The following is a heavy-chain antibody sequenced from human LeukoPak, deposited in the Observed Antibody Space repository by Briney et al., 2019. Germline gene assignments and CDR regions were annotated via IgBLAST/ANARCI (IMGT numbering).Heavy chain of an antibody. J-gene: IGHJ4*02. Sequence: SETLSLTCTVSGGSISSSSYYWGWIRQPPGKGLEWIGSIYYSGSTNYNPSLKSRVTISVDTSKNQFSLKLSSVTAADTAVYYCARMTTVTLFDYWGQGTLVTVSS. CDR2: IYYSGST. CDR1: GGSISSSSYY. V-gene: IGHV4-39*07. D-gene: IGHD4-17*01. CDR3: ARMTTVTLFDY.